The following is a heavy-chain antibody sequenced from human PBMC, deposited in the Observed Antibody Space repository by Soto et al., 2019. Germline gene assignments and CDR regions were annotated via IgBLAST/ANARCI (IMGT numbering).Heavy chain of an antibody. CDR1: GYTFTGYY. V-gene: IGHV1-3*01. CDR3: ARGAGKVPAAIPQFDP. Sequence: ASVKVSCKASGYTFTGYYMHWVRQAPGRRLEWMGWINAGNGNTKYSQKFQGRVTITRDTSASTAYMELSSLRSEDTAVYYCARGAGKVPAAIPQFDPWGQGTLVTVSS. J-gene: IGHJ5*02. CDR2: INAGNGNT. D-gene: IGHD2-2*01.